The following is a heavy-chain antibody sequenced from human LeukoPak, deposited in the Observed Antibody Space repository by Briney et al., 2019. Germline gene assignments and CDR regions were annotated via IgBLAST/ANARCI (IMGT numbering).Heavy chain of an antibody. D-gene: IGHD2-15*01. CDR1: GGSISGYY. Sequence: SETLSLTCSVSGGSISGYYWSWIRQPPGQGLEWIGYMYETGHTMYNSSLKSRVTISVDTSKNQFSLKLSSVTAADTAVYYCARLQRYCSGGSCYSGDFDPWGQGTLVTVSS. J-gene: IGHJ5*02. V-gene: IGHV4-59*08. CDR3: ARLQRYCSGGSCYSGDFDP. CDR2: MYETGHT.